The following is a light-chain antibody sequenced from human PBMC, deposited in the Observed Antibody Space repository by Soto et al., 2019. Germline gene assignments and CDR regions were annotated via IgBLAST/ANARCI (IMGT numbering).Light chain of an antibody. CDR2: GAS. CDR1: QSINNK. CDR3: QQYNNWPPVT. J-gene: IGKJ4*01. Sequence: EIVITQSPATLSVSPGERATLSCRASQSINNKLVWYQQRPGQAPRLLIYGASTRATGIPARFSGSGSGTEFTLTISSLQSEDFAVYYCQQYNNWPPVTFGGGTKVDIK. V-gene: IGKV3-15*01.